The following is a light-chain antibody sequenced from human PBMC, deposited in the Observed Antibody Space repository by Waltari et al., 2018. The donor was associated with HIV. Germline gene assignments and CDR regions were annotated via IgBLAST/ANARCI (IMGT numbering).Light chain of an antibody. V-gene: IGLV1-47*01. J-gene: IGLJ1*01. CDR2: RDY. CDR3: VAWDDSLSGYV. CDR1: SSNVGSKP. Sequence: QSVLTQPPSASGTLGQSVTISCPGSSSNVGSKPVYWFQQVSGTAPKLLLYRDYQGREGIPDRFSGSKSGASASLTISGLRSEDEADYYCVAWDDSLSGYVFGTGTKVSVL.